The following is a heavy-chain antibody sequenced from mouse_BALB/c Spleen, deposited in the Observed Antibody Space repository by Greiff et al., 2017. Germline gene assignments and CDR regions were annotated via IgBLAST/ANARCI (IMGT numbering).Heavy chain of an antibody. CDR2: IYPGDGDT. CDR1: GYTFTSYW. J-gene: IGHJ2*01. CDR3: ARGEDCDY. Sequence: QVQLQQSGAELARPGASVKLSCKASGYTFTSYWMQWVKQRPGQGLEWIGAIYPGDGDTRYTQKFKGKATLIADKSSSTAYMQLSSLASEDSAVYYCARGEDCDYWGQGTAGAVCS. V-gene: IGHV1-87*01.